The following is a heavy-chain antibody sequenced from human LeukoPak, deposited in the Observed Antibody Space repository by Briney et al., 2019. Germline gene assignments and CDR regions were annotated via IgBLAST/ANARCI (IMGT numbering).Heavy chain of an antibody. Sequence: GGSLRLSCAASGFTFSSYEMNWVRQAPGKGLEWVSYISSSGSTIYYADSVKGRFTISRDNAKNSLYLQMISLRAEDTGVYYCARIAVAGYDYWGQGTLVTVSS. D-gene: IGHD6-19*01. V-gene: IGHV3-48*03. CDR3: ARIAVAGYDY. CDR1: GFTFSSYE. J-gene: IGHJ4*02. CDR2: ISSSGSTI.